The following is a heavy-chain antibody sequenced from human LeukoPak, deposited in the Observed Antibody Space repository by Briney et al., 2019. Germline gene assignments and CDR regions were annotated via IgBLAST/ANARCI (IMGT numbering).Heavy chain of an antibody. J-gene: IGHJ3*02. CDR1: GFTFDDYA. D-gene: IGHD3-10*01. Sequence: GGSLRLSCAASGFTFDDYAMHWVRQAPGKGLEWVSLISGDGGSTYYADSVKGRFTIYRDNSKNSLYMQMNRLRTEDTALYYCAKDVLLWFGEPYAFDIWGQGTMVTVSS. CDR2: ISGDGGST. CDR3: AKDVLLWFGEPYAFDI. V-gene: IGHV3-43*02.